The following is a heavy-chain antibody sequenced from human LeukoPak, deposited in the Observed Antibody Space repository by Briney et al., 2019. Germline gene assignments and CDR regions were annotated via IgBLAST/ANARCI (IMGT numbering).Heavy chain of an antibody. Sequence: PGGSLRLSCAVSGFTFSSYAMGWVRQAPGKGLEWVSGISGSGGRTYYADSVKGRFTISRDNSKNTLYLQMNSLRAEDTAVYYCAKVTFEGVDPWGQGTLVTVSS. CDR3: AKVTFEGVDP. CDR1: GFTFSSYA. J-gene: IGHJ5*02. CDR2: ISGSGGRT. D-gene: IGHD2/OR15-2a*01. V-gene: IGHV3-23*01.